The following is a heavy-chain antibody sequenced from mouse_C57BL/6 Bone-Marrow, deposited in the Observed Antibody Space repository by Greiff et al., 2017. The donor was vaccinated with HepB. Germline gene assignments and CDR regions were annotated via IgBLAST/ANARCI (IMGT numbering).Heavy chain of an antibody. Sequence: VQLQQPGAELVKPGASVKMSCKASGYTLTSYWITWVKQRPGQGLEWIGDIYPGSGSTNYNEKFKSKATLTVDTSSSTAYMQLSSLTSEDSAVYYCARSGGGYYYGSSPWFAYWGQGTLVTVSA. CDR1: GYTLTSYW. V-gene: IGHV1-55*01. D-gene: IGHD1-1*01. CDR2: IYPGSGST. J-gene: IGHJ3*01. CDR3: ARSGGGYYYGSSPWFAY.